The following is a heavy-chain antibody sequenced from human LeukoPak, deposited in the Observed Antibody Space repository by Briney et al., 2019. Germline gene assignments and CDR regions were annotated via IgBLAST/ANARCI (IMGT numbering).Heavy chain of an antibody. J-gene: IGHJ4*02. Sequence: GGSLRLSCTASKFIFSDYWLTWVRQAPGKGLEWVANVKQDGSEKYYVDSVKGRFTISRDNGKNSLYLQMNSLRAEDTAVYYCARASYSSSWFPTYFDYWGQGTLVTVSS. CDR2: VKQDGSEK. D-gene: IGHD6-13*01. V-gene: IGHV3-7*01. CDR3: ARASYSSSWFPTYFDY. CDR1: KFIFSDYW.